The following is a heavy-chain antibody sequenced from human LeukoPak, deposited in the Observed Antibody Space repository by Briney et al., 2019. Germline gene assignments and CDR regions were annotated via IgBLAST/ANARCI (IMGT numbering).Heavy chain of an antibody. CDR2: INHSGST. D-gene: IGHD2-15*01. CDR1: GGSFSGYY. Sequence: TETLSLTCAVYGGSFSGYYWSWIRQPPGKGLEWIGEINHSGSTNYNPSLKSRVTISVDTSKNQFSLKLSSVTAADTAVYYCAGLVVVAATIYFDYWGQGTLVTVSS. V-gene: IGHV4-34*01. J-gene: IGHJ4*02. CDR3: AGLVVVAATIYFDY.